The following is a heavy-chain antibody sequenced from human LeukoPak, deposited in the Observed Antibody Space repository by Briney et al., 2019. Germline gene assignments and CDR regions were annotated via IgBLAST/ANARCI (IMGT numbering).Heavy chain of an antibody. J-gene: IGHJ6*02. V-gene: IGHV4-59*01. CDR2: IYYSGST. CDR3: ARVDEGGYYYYGMDV. CDR1: GGSISNYY. Sequence: SETLSLTCTVSGGSISNYYWSWIRQPPGKGLEWIGYIYYSGSTNYNPSLKSRVTISVDTSKNQFSLKLSSVTAADTAVYYCARVDEGGYYYYGMDVWGQGTTVTVSS. D-gene: IGHD3-16*01.